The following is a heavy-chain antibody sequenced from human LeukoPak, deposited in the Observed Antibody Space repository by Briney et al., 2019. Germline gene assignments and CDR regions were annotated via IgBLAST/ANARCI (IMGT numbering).Heavy chain of an antibody. D-gene: IGHD2-2*01. Sequence: GGSLRLSCAASGFTFHDHGMKWVRKPPGKGLEWVSGINWNGGSTGYADSVKGRFTISRDNAKNSLYLQMNSLRAEDTALYYCARGLGYCSSTSCYVDYWGQGTLVTVSS. V-gene: IGHV3-20*04. CDR3: ARGLGYCSSTSCYVDY. CDR2: INWNGGST. CDR1: GFTFHDHG. J-gene: IGHJ4*02.